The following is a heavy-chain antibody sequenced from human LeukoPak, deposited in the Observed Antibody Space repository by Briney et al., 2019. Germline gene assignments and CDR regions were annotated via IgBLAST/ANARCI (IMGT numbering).Heavy chain of an antibody. CDR1: GFTFSSYS. D-gene: IGHD2-2*01. V-gene: IGHV3-21*01. Sequence: GGSLRLSCAASGFTFSSYSMNWVRQAPGKGLEWVSSISSSSSYIYYADSVKGRFTISRDNAKNPLYLQMNSLRAEDTAVYYCARLGYCSSTSCPQHVGWFDPWGQGTLVTVSS. CDR2: ISSSSSYI. CDR3: ARLGYCSSTSCPQHVGWFDP. J-gene: IGHJ5*02.